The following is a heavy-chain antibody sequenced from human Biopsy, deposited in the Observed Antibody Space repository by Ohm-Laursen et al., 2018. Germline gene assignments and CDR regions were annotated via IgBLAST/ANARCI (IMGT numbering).Heavy chain of an antibody. CDR3: ATKLTGYFHH. CDR2: NIPILGTG. Sequence: SSVKVSCKAPGGTFSKYGVNWVRQAPGQGLEWLGGNIPILGTGNYAPMFHGRVTVVADTTTSTATMELRSLRPDDTAVYYCATKLTGYFHHWGQGTLVIVSS. V-gene: IGHV1-69*06. CDR1: GGTFSKYG. J-gene: IGHJ1*01. D-gene: IGHD3-9*01.